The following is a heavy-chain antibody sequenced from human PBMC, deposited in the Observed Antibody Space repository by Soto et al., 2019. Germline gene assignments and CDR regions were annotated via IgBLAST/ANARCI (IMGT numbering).Heavy chain of an antibody. CDR2: IYSGGST. J-gene: IGHJ4*02. CDR3: AGGPGGFVEFRLED. CDR1: GGSITTYY. Sequence: SETLSLTCTVSGGSITTYYWSWIRQPAGKGLEWIGRIYSGGSTNYNPSLRSRVTVSVDMSKNQFSLKLSSVTAADTAVYYCAGGPGGFVEFRLEDWGQGTLVTVSS. V-gene: IGHV4-4*07. D-gene: IGHD3-10*01.